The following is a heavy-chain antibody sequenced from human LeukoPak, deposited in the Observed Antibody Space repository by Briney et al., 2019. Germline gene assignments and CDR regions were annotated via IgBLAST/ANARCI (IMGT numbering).Heavy chain of an antibody. Sequence: HPGGSLRLSCAASGFTFSSYWMSWVRQAPGKGLEDISYISSDRKTTSYADSVKGRYTISRDNAKNSLYLQMNSLRVEDTAVYYCASQSINWYRGNNWFDPWGQGTLVTVSS. CDR3: ASQSINWYRGNNWFDP. CDR2: ISSDRKTT. J-gene: IGHJ5*02. V-gene: IGHV3-48*01. D-gene: IGHD6-13*01. CDR1: GFTFSSYW.